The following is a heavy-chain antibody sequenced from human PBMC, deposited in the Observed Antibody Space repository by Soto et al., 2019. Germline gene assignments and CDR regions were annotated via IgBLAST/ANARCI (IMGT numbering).Heavy chain of an antibody. J-gene: IGHJ6*03. CDR3: ARQRSAMTTHFYYYYMDV. CDR2: IYPGDSDT. Sequence: GESLKISCKGSGYSFTSYWIGWVRQMPGKGLEWMGIIYPGDSDTRYSPSFQGQVTISADKSISTAYLQWSSLKASDTAMYYCARQRSAMTTHFYYYYMDVWGKGTTVTVSS. D-gene: IGHD4-17*01. CDR1: GYSFTSYW. V-gene: IGHV5-51*01.